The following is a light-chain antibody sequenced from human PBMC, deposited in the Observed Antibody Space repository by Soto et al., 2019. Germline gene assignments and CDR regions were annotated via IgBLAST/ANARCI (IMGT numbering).Light chain of an antibody. Sequence: QSALTQPASVSGSPGQSITISCTGTSSDIGAYNLVSWYQQHPGKAPKLLIYEDSKRPLGVSYRFSGSKSDNTASLTISGLQAVDEADYYCCSYAGSVLFGGGAMVTVL. V-gene: IGLV2-23*01. CDR1: SSDIGAYNL. CDR2: EDS. J-gene: IGLJ2*01. CDR3: CSYAGSVL.